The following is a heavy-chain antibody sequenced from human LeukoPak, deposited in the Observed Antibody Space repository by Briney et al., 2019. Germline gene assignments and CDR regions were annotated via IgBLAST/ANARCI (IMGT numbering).Heavy chain of an antibody. V-gene: IGHV3-7*01. J-gene: IGHJ4*02. CDR3: ARLFGGVTTFDY. Sequence: PGGSLRLSCAASGFTFSAFWMSWVRQGPGKGLEWVASIKPDGSDSHHLDSAMGRFTISRDNAKNLLYLQMNSLSAEDTAVYYCARLFGGVTTFDYWGQGALVTVSS. CDR1: GFTFSAFW. CDR2: IKPDGSDS. D-gene: IGHD4-17*01.